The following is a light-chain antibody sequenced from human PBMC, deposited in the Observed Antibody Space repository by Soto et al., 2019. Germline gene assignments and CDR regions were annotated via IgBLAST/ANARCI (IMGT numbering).Light chain of an antibody. CDR3: QPYGSSPT. J-gene: IGKJ1*01. Sequence: EIVLTQSPGTLSLSPGERATLSCRASQSVSSGYLAWYQQKPGQAPRLLIYGASSRATGIQDRFSGSGYVTAFTLTISSLEPEAFAVYYCQPYGSSPTFGQGTKVEIK. CDR1: QSVSSGY. V-gene: IGKV3-20*01. CDR2: GAS.